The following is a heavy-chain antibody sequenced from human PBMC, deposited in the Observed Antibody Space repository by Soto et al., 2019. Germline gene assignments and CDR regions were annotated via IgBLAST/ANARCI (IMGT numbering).Heavy chain of an antibody. CDR2: IKEDGSDK. J-gene: IGHJ4*02. CDR1: GLTCGSHW. D-gene: IGHD5-18*01. V-gene: IGHV3-7*05. Sequence: PPRLRSGAAGLTCGSHWMTRVRQAPGKGLEWVANIKEDGSDKYYVDSVKGRFIISRDNAKNSLYLQMDSLRAEDTAVYYCARDNSLVYWGQGTLVTVSS. CDR3: ARDNSLVY.